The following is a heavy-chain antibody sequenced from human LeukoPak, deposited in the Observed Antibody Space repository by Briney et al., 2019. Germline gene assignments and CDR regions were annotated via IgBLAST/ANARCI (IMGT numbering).Heavy chain of an antibody. V-gene: IGHV1-2*02. CDR1: GYTFSGYY. Sequence: GASVKASCKASGYTFSGYYMHWVRQAPGQGLEWMGWINPNSGGTNYAQKFQGRVTMTRDTSISTAYMELNRLRSDDTAAYYCARGRVVVPATLTYWGQGTLVTVSS. CDR2: INPNSGGT. D-gene: IGHD2-2*01. CDR3: ARGRVVVPATLTY. J-gene: IGHJ4*02.